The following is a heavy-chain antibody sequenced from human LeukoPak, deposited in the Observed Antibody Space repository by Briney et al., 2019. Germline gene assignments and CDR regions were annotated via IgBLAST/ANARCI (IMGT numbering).Heavy chain of an antibody. V-gene: IGHV1-24*01. Sequence: ASVKVSCKVSGYTLTELSMHWVRQAPGKGLEWMGGFDPEDGETIYAQKFQGRVTMTEDTSTDTAYMELSSLRSEDTAVYYCATSVQRITMIVVYFDFWGERTLVTVSS. CDR3: ATSVQRITMIVVYFDF. J-gene: IGHJ4*02. CDR2: FDPEDGET. CDR1: GYTLTELS. D-gene: IGHD3-22*01.